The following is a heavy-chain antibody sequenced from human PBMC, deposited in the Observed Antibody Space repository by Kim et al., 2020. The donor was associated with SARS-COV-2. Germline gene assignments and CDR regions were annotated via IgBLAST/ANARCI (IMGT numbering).Heavy chain of an antibody. CDR3: ARLGLYSSSWYPDLDY. Sequence: SVKVSCKASGGTFSSYAISWVRQAPGQGLEWMGGIIPIFGTANYAQKFQGRVTITADESTSTAYMELSSLRSEDTAVYYCARLGLYSSSWYPDLDYWGQGTLVTVSS. V-gene: IGHV1-69*13. CDR1: GGTFSSYA. J-gene: IGHJ4*02. CDR2: IIPIFGTA. D-gene: IGHD6-13*01.